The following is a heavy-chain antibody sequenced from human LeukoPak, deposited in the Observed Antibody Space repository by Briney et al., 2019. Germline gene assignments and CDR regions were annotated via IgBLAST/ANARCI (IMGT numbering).Heavy chain of an antibody. Sequence: GGSLRLSCAASGFTFSSYAMGWVRQAPGKGLEWVSTISGSGISTYYADSVKGRFTISRDNSKNTLYVQMNSLRAEDTAVYYCAKDPGRVSAAGTDYWGQGTLVTVSS. CDR3: AKDPGRVSAAGTDY. J-gene: IGHJ4*02. CDR1: GFTFSSYA. V-gene: IGHV3-23*01. CDR2: ISGSGIST. D-gene: IGHD6-13*01.